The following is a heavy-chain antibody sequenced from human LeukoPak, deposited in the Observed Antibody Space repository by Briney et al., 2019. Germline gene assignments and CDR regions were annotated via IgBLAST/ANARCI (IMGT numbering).Heavy chain of an antibody. D-gene: IGHD6-19*01. V-gene: IGHV3-23*01. J-gene: IGHJ4*02. CDR2: TSNNGGYT. CDR3: AKVRGSGWYYFDY. CDR1: GFTFSSSA. Sequence: PGGSLRLSCAASGFTFSSSAMSWVRQAPGKGLEWVSATSNNGGYTYYADSVQGRFTISRGNSKNTLYLQMNSLRAEDTAVYYCAKVRGSGWYYFDYWGQGTLVTVSS.